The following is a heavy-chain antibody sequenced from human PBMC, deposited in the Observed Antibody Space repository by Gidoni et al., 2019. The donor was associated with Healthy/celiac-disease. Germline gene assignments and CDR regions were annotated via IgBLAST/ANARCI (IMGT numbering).Heavy chain of an antibody. Sequence: QVQLVESGGGVVQPGRSLRLSCAASGFTFSSYAMHWVRQAPGKGLEWVAVISYDGSNKYYADSVKGRFTISRDNSKNTLYLQMNSLRAEDTAVYYCARDNGLLWFGELLPYFDYWGQGTLVTVSS. CDR1: GFTFSSYA. CDR3: ARDNGLLWFGELLPYFDY. J-gene: IGHJ4*02. D-gene: IGHD3-10*01. CDR2: ISYDGSNK. V-gene: IGHV3-30*04.